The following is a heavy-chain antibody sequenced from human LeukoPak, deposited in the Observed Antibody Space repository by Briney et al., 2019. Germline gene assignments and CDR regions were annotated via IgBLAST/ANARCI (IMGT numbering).Heavy chain of an antibody. J-gene: IGHJ4*02. CDR2: IKQDGSEK. CDR1: GFTFSSYW. V-gene: IGHV3-7*01. CDR3: ARDGLQYYFDY. Sequence: PGGSLRLSCAASGFTFSSYWMSWVRQAPGKGLEWVANIKQDGSEKYYVDSVKGRFTISRDSAKNSLYLQMNSLRAEDTAVYYCARDGLQYYFDYWGQGTLVTVSS.